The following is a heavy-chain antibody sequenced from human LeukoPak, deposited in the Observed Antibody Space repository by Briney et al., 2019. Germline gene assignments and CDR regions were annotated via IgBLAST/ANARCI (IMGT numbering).Heavy chain of an antibody. CDR3: ARDQGFSIAAAGD. CDR1: GGSISSGSYY. J-gene: IGHJ4*02. D-gene: IGHD6-13*01. CDR2: IYTSGST. V-gene: IGHV4-61*02. Sequence: SETLSLTCTVSGGSISSGSYYWSWIRQPAGKGLEWIGRIYTSGSTNYNPSLKSRVTISVDTSKNQFSLKLSSVTAADTAVYYCARDQGFSIAAAGDWGQGTLVTVSS.